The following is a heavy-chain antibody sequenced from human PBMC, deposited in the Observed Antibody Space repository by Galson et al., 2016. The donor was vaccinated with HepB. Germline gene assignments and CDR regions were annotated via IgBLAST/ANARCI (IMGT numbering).Heavy chain of an antibody. CDR3: AAVGDYGVGDY. J-gene: IGHJ4*02. V-gene: IGHV1-58*02. D-gene: IGHD4-17*01. CDR1: GLTFTSSA. CDR2: IVVGSGYT. Sequence: SVKVSCKASGLTFTSSAIQWARQARGQRLELIGWIVVGSGYTNYAQKFQEGVTITRDMSTGTAYLELSSLRSDDTAVYYCAAVGDYGVGDYWGQGTLVTVSS.